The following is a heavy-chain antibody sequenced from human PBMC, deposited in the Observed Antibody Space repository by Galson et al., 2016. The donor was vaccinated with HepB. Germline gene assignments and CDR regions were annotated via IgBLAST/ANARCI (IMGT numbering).Heavy chain of an antibody. CDR3: ARGKGYSDSLLDYYHMDV. D-gene: IGHD4-11*01. CDR1: GGSIAGGGYN. J-gene: IGHJ6*02. V-gene: IGHV4-31*03. Sequence: TLSLTCTVSGGSIAGGGYNWNWIRQHPGKGLEWIGYIYYNGNTYYNPSLESRVMMSGDTSKNHFSLKLSSVTAADTAVYYCARGKGYSDSLLDYYHMDVWGQGTTVTVSS. CDR2: IYYNGNT.